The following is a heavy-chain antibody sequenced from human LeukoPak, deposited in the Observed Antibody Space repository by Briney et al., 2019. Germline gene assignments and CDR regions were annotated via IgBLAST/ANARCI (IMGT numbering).Heavy chain of an antibody. Sequence: SETLSLTCAVYGGSFSGYYWSWIRQPAGKGLEWIGRIYTSGSTNYNPSLKSRVTMSVDTSKNQFSLKLSSVTAADTAVYYCAREDYYDSSGYYYGYWGQGTLVTVSS. CDR3: AREDYYDSSGYYYGY. D-gene: IGHD3-22*01. J-gene: IGHJ4*02. CDR1: GGSFSGYY. CDR2: IYTSGST. V-gene: IGHV4-4*07.